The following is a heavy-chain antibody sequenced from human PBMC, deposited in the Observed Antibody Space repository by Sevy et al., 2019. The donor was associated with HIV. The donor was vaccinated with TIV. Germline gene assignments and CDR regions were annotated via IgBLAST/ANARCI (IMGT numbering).Heavy chain of an antibody. J-gene: IGHJ5*02. V-gene: IGHV1-2*02. CDR3: ARDVAVDIVVVPAAIRGPFWFDP. CDR2: INPNSGGT. D-gene: IGHD2-2*02. Sequence: ASVKVSCKASGYTFTGYYMHWVRQAPGQGLEWMGWINPNSGGTNYAQKFQGRVTMTRDTSISTAYMELSRLRSDDTAGYYCARDVAVDIVVVPAAIRGPFWFDPWGQGTLVTVSS. CDR1: GYTFTGYY.